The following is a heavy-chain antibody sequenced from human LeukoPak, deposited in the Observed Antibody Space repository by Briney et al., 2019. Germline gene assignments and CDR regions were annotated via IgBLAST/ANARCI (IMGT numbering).Heavy chain of an antibody. CDR1: GGSISSGDYY. D-gene: IGHD3-10*01. CDR3: ARELGYYGSGSYPQGYYYYGMDV. J-gene: IGHJ6*02. Sequence: SETLSLTCTVSGGSISSGDYYWRWIRQPPGKGLEWIGYIYYSGSTYYNPSLKSRVTISVDTSKNQFSLELSSVTAADTAVYYCARELGYYGSGSYPQGYYYYGMDVWGQGTTVTVSS. CDR2: IYYSGST. V-gene: IGHV4-30-4*01.